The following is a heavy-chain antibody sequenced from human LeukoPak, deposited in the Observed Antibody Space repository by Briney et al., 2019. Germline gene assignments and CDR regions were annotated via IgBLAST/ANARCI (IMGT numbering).Heavy chain of an antibody. CDR2: IIPIFGTA. J-gene: IGHJ6*02. CDR1: GGTFSSYA. CDR3: ARFLAPPVGLLLWFGSRDYYYGMDV. V-gene: IGHV1-69*05. D-gene: IGHD3-10*01. Sequence: GASVKVSCKASGGTFSSYAISWVRQAPGQGLEWMGGIIPIFGTANYAQKLQGRATMTTDTSTSTAYMELRSLRSDDTAVYYCARFLAPPVGLLLWFGSRDYYYGMDVWGQGTTVTVSS.